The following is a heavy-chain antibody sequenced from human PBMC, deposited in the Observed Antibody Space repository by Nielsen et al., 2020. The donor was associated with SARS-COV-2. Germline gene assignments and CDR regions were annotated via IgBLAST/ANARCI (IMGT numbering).Heavy chain of an antibody. D-gene: IGHD5-18*01. V-gene: IGHV1-8*01. CDR1: GYTFTSYD. CDR3: ARDLTDVDTAMAPLYYYGMDV. J-gene: IGHJ6*02. CDR2: MNPNSGNT. Sequence: ASVKVSCKASGYTFTSYDINWVRQATGQGLEWMGWMNPNSGNTGYAQKFQGRVTMTRNTSISTAYMELSSLRSEDTAVYYCARDLTDVDTAMAPLYYYGMDVWGQGTTVTVSS.